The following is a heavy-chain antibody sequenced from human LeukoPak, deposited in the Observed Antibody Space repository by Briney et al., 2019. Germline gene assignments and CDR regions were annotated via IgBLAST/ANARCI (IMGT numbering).Heavy chain of an antibody. D-gene: IGHD3-16*01. CDR2: ISGSGGST. CDR1: GFTFSSYE. J-gene: IGHJ4*02. Sequence: GGSLRLSCAASGFTFSSYEMNWVRQAPGKGLEWVSAISGSGGSTYYADSVKGRFTISRDNSKNTLYLQMNSLRAEDTAVYYCVRDGRRDIAGVMRLFDYWGQGTLVTVSS. V-gene: IGHV3-23*01. CDR3: VRDGRRDIAGVMRLFDY.